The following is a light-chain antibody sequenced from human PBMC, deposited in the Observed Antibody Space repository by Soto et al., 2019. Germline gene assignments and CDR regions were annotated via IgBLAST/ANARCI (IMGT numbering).Light chain of an antibody. V-gene: IGLV2-11*01. CDR1: SSDVGGHNY. CDR2: DVT. Sequence: QSALTQPRSVSGSPGQSVTISCTGTSSDVGGHNYVSWYQHHPGKAPKLIIYDVTKRPSGVPDRFSGSKPGNTASLTVSGLQEEDEADYHCSSYAGTYNVIFGGGTKVTVL. J-gene: IGLJ2*01. CDR3: SSYAGTYNVI.